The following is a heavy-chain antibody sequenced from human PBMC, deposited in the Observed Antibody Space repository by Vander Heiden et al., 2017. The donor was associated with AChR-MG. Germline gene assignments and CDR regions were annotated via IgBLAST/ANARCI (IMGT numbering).Heavy chain of an antibody. J-gene: IGHJ4*02. CDR3: AKDAGERATISYFDY. CDR1: GFTFRGYG. D-gene: IGHD5-12*01. V-gene: IGHV3-30*18. Sequence: QVQLVESGGGVVQHGRSLRLSCAASGFTFRGYGMHWVRQAPGKGLEWVAVISYDGSNKYYADSVKGRFTISRDNSKNTLYLQMNSLRAEDTAVYYCAKDAGERATISYFDYWGQGTLVTVSS. CDR2: ISYDGSNK.